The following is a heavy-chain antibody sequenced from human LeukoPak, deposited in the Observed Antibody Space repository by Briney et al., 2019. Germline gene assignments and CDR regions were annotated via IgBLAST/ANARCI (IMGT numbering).Heavy chain of an antibody. D-gene: IGHD2-21*01. Sequence: PGGSLRLSCAASGFIFTNFAIHWVRQAPGKVLEWVSIVSFDGTNNFYADSVKGRFTVSRDNSKNTVYLQMDSLRPEDTAIYFCARDRNVVGADFDFWGQGSLVTVSS. CDR1: GFIFTNFA. CDR2: VSFDGTNN. CDR3: ARDRNVVGADFDF. J-gene: IGHJ4*02. V-gene: IGHV3-30*04.